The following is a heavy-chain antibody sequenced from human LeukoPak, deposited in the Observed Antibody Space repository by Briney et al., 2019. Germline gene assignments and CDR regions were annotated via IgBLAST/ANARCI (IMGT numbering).Heavy chain of an antibody. D-gene: IGHD3-16*02. J-gene: IGHJ4*02. CDR3: ARDTRMITFGGVIATQGGYFDY. V-gene: IGHV3-48*01. CDR1: GFTFSSYS. Sequence: PGGSLRLSCAASGFTFSSYSMNWVRQAPGKGLEWVSYISSSSSTIYYADSVKGRFTISRDNAKNSLYLQMNSLRAEDTAVYYCARDTRMITFGGVIATQGGYFDYWGQGTLVTVSS. CDR2: ISSSSSTI.